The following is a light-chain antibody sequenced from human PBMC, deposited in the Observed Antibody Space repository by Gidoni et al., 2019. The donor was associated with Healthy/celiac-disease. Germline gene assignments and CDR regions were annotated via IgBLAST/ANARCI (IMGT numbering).Light chain of an antibody. CDR2: AAS. V-gene: IGKV1-8*01. Sequence: IRMTQSPSSFSASTGDRVTITCRASQGISSYLAWYQQKPGKAPKLLIYAASTLQSGVPSRFSGSGSGTDFTLTISCLQSEDFATYYCQQYYSYPYTFGQWTKLEIK. J-gene: IGKJ2*01. CDR3: QQYYSYPYT. CDR1: QGISSY.